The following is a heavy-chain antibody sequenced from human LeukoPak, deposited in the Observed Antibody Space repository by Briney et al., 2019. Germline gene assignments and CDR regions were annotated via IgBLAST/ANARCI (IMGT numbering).Heavy chain of an antibody. CDR1: GYTFTSYG. Sequence: GASVKVSCKASGYTFTSYGISWVRQAPGQGLEWMGWISGTNENPHYGQNFQDRVTLTTDTYSTTGYMELRRLRSDDTAVYYCARVDRGCSDTQCTWSDWLDPWGQGTLVIVSS. V-gene: IGHV1-18*01. J-gene: IGHJ5*02. CDR3: ARVDRGCSDTQCTWSDWLDP. CDR2: ISGTNENP. D-gene: IGHD6-19*01.